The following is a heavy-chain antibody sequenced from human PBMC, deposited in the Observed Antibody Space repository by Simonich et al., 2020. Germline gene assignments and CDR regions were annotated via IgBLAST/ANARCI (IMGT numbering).Heavy chain of an antibody. V-gene: IGHV1-2*02. D-gene: IGHD6-6*01. CDR2: SDPNSGGT. CDR1: GYTLTGYY. CDR3: ARDRAARYYYYYYMDV. J-gene: IGHJ6*03. Sequence: QVQLVQAGAEVKKPGASVKVSCKASGYTLTGYYMHWVRQAPGQGLELMGWSDPNSGGTNYAQKFQGRVTMTRDTSISTAYMELGRLRSDDTAVYYCARDRAARYYYYYYMDVWGKGTTVTVSS.